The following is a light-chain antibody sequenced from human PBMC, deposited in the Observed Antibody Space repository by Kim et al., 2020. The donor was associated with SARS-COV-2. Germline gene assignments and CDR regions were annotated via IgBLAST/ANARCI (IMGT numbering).Light chain of an antibody. Sequence: DIVMTQSPDSLAVSLGERATLNCKSSQTVLYNSNNKNYLAWYQQKPGQAPKLLIYWASIRESGVSDRFSGSGSETDFTLTISSLQAEDVAVYYCQQYYSTPPSFGKGTTLEI. CDR2: WAS. V-gene: IGKV4-1*01. CDR3: QQYYSTPPS. J-gene: IGKJ2*03. CDR1: QTVLYNSNNKNY.